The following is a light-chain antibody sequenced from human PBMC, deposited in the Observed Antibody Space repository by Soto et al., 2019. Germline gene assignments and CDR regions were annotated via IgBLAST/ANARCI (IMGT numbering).Light chain of an antibody. J-gene: IGLJ2*01. CDR2: DVS. CDR3: RSYTSSSTHVV. Sequence: QSALTQPASVSGSPGQSITISCTGTSSDVGGYNYVSWYQQHPGKAPKLMIYDVSNRPSGVSNRFSGSKSGNTASLTISGLEDEDEDDYYGRSYTSSSTHVVFGGGTKVTVL. V-gene: IGLV2-14*01. CDR1: SSDVGGYNY.